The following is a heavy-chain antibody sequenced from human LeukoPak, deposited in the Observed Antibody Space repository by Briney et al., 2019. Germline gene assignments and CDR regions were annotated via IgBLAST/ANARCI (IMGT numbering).Heavy chain of an antibody. CDR3: ARVPYSGYDLDY. CDR1: GYTFTSYA. D-gene: IGHD5-12*01. V-gene: IGHV1-3*01. J-gene: IGHJ4*02. Sequence: ASVKVSCKASGYTFTSYAMHWVRQAPGQRLEWMGWINAGNANTKYSQKFQGRVTITRDTSASTAYMELSSLRSEDTAVYYCARVPYSGYDLDYWGQGTLVTVSS. CDR2: INAGNANT.